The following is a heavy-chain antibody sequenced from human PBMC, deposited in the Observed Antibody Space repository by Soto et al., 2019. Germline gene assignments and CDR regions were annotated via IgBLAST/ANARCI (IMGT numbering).Heavy chain of an antibody. V-gene: IGHV4-31*03. J-gene: IGHJ5*02. Sequence: SETLSLTCTVSGGSISSGGYYWSWIRQHPGKGLEWIGYIYYSGSTYYNPSLKSRVTISVDRSKNQFSLKLSSVTAADTAVYYCARRDGSSSSGFDPWGQGTLVTVSS. CDR2: IYYSGST. CDR3: ARRDGSSSSGFDP. D-gene: IGHD6-6*01. CDR1: GGSISSGGYY.